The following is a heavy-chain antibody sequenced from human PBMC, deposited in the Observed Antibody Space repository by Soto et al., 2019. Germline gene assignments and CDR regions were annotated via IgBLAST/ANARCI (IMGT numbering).Heavy chain of an antibody. V-gene: IGHV4-34*01. CDR1: GGSFSGYI. CDR3: ARDDSQRPATY. CDR2: INHSATT. Sequence: SETLSLTCDVYGGSFSGYIWTWIRQTPGKGLQWIGQINHSATTNYNPSLKSRVTISVDTSKNQFSLKLTSVTAADTAVYYCARDDSQRPATYWGQGTLVTVSS. J-gene: IGHJ4*02. D-gene: IGHD3-16*01.